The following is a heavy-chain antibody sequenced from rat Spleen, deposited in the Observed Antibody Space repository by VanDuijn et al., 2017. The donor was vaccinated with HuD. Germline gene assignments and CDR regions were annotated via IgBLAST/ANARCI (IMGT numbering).Heavy chain of an antibody. J-gene: IGHJ4*01. CDR1: GFTFSPFA. CDR2: ITSGGSNT. V-gene: IGHV5-7*01. Sequence: EVQLVESGGGLVQPGMSLTLSCAASGFTFSPFAMAWVRQAPKQGLEWVATITSGGSNTYYPDSVKGRFTISRDNAKSTLYLQMDSLRSEDTATYYCARKGTNYGYNYYYVMDAWGQGASVTVSS. CDR3: ARKGTNYGYNYYYVMDA. D-gene: IGHD1-9*01.